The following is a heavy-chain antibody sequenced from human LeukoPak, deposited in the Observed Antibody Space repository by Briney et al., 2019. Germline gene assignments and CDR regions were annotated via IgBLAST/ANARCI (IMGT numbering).Heavy chain of an antibody. CDR3: ARVSSYYDSSGYYGFYAFDI. J-gene: IGHJ3*02. CDR2: IYYSGST. D-gene: IGHD3-22*01. V-gene: IGHV4-59*12. Sequence: SETLSLTCTVSGGSISSYYWSWIRQPPGKGLEWIGYIYYSGSTNYNPSLKSRVTISVDTSKNQFSLKLRSVTAADTAVYYCARVSSYYDSSGYYGFYAFDIWGQGTMVTVSS. CDR1: GGSISSYY.